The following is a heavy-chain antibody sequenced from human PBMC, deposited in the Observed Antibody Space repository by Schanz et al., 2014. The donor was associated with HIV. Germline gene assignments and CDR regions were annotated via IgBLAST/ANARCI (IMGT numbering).Heavy chain of an antibody. J-gene: IGHJ6*02. V-gene: IGHV1-2*02. CDR1: DYLFSRYG. D-gene: IGHD6-6*01. CDR3: AREGTAARQFYYYGMDV. CDR2: INPNSGDT. Sequence: QVQLVQSGAEVKKPGASVKVSCKASDYLFSRYGISWVRQAPGQGLEWMGWINPNSGDTDYAQKFQGRVTMTRDTSISTAYMELSRLRSDDTAVYYCAREGTAARQFYYYGMDVWGQGTTVTVSS.